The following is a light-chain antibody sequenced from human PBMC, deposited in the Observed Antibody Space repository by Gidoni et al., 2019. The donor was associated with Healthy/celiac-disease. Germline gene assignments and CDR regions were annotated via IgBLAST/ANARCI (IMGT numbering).Light chain of an antibody. CDR2: SNN. V-gene: IGLV1-44*01. J-gene: IGLJ2*01. Sequence: QSVRTQPPPASGNPGKRVTISCSGSSSNIGSNTVNWYQPLPGTAPKLLIYSNNQRPSGVPDRFSGSKSGTSASLAISGLQSEDEADYYCAAWDDSLNGVVFGGGTKLTVL. CDR1: SSNIGSNT. CDR3: AAWDDSLNGVV.